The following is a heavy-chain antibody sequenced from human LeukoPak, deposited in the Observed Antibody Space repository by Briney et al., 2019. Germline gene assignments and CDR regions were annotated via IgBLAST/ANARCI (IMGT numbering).Heavy chain of an antibody. V-gene: IGHV1-18*01. CDR3: ARVAPTIFGVVSLYYYYYMDV. CDR1: GYTFTSYG. CDR2: ISAYNGNT. Sequence: ASVKVSCKASGYTFTSYGISWVRQAPGQGLEWMGWISAYNGNTNYAQKLQGRVTMTTDTSTSTAYMELRSLRSDDTAVYYCARVAPTIFGVVSLYYYYYMDVWGKGTTVTVSS. J-gene: IGHJ6*03. D-gene: IGHD3-3*01.